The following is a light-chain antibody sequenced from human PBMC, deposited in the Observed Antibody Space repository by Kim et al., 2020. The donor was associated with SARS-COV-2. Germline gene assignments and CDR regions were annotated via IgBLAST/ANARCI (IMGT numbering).Light chain of an antibody. Sequence: SYELTQPPSVSVSPGQTARITCSGDALPKQYAYWYQQKPGQAPVLVIYKDSERPSGIPERFSGSSSGTTVTLTISGVQAEDEADSYCQSVDSSGTDWVFG. CDR3: QSVDSSGTDWV. J-gene: IGLJ3*02. CDR2: KDS. V-gene: IGLV3-25*03. CDR1: ALPKQY.